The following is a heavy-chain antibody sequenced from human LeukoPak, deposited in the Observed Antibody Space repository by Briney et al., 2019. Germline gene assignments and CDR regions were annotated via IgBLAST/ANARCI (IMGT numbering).Heavy chain of an antibody. V-gene: IGHV3-30*01. Sequence: PGRSLRLSCAASGFTFSTSAMHWVRQAPGKGLEWVAVISNDGSSKYYADSAKGRFTISRDDSKNTLYLQMNSLRAEDTAVYYCASHLSAGFWGQGTLVNVSS. CDR2: ISNDGSSK. CDR3: ASHLSAGF. CDR1: GFTFSTSA. J-gene: IGHJ4*02.